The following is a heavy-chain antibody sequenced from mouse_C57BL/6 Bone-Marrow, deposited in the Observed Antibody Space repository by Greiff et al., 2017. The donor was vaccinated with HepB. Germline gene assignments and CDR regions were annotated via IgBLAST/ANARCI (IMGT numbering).Heavy chain of an antibody. D-gene: IGHD1-1*01. CDR2: ISGGGGNT. CDR1: GFTFSSYT. Sequence: EVMLVESGGGLVKPGGSLKLSCAASGFTFSSYTMPWVRQTPEKRLEWVATISGGGGNTYYQDSVKGRFTISRDNAKNTLYLQMSRLDSEDTALYYCARRISYGFAYWGQGTLVTVSA. V-gene: IGHV5-9*01. J-gene: IGHJ3*01. CDR3: ARRISYGFAY.